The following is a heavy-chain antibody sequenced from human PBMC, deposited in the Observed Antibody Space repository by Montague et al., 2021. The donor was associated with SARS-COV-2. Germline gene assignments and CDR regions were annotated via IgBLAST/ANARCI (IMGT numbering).Heavy chain of an antibody. CDR2: ISQSGNT. CDR1: GGSFSRYY. J-gene: IGHJ6*03. V-gene: IGHV4-34*01. Sequence: SETLSLTCTVYGGSFSRYYWGWIRQPPGKGLEWIGEISQSGNTKYNPSLQSRVSISLDTSRNQFSLKVRSVTAADTAIYYCARLGDGIVPSPILGLGPYYSFYYMDVWGKGTTVTVSS. D-gene: IGHD2-2*02. CDR3: ARLGDGIVPSPILGLGPYYSFYYMDV.